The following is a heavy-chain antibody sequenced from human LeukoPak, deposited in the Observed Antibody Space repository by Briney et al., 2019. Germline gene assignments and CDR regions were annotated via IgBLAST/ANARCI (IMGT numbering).Heavy chain of an antibody. CDR2: IKSKTDGGTT. J-gene: IGHJ3*02. CDR3: TTAPPPLYDFWSGEDSPDAFDI. D-gene: IGHD3-3*01. V-gene: IGHV3-15*01. Sequence: GGSLRLSCAASGFTFSNAWMSWVRQAPGKGLEWVGRIKSKTDGGTTDYAAPVKGRFTISRDDSKNTLYLQMNSLKTEDTAVYYCTTAPPPLYDFWSGEDSPDAFDIWGQGTMVTVSS. CDR1: GFTFSNAW.